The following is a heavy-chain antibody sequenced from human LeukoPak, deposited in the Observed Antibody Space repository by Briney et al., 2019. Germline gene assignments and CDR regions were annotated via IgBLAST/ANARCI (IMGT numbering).Heavy chain of an antibody. V-gene: IGHV1-18*01. CDR2: ISAYNAGT. J-gene: IGHJ3*02. D-gene: IGHD6-6*01. CDR1: GYTFTSYA. Sequence: GASVKVSCKASGYTFTSYAMNWVRQAPGQGLEWMGWISAYNAGTNYAQRFQGRVTMTIDTSTTTGYMELRSLTSDDTAVYYCARGSPRPYDAFDIWGQGTMVTVSS. CDR3: ARGSPRPYDAFDI.